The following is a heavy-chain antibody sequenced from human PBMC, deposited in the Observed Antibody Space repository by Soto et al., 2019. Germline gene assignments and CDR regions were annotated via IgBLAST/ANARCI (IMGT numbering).Heavy chain of an antibody. CDR2: IYYSGST. V-gene: IGHV4-31*03. J-gene: IGHJ4*02. D-gene: IGHD1-7*01. Sequence: TSETLSLTCTVSGGSLSSGGYYWSWIRQHPGKGLEWIGYIYYSGSTYYNPSLKSRVTISVDTSKNQFSLKLSSETAADTAVYYCARVTITGTTDGAYYFDYWGQGTLDTVSS. CDR3: ARVTITGTTDGAYYFDY. CDR1: GGSLSSGGYY.